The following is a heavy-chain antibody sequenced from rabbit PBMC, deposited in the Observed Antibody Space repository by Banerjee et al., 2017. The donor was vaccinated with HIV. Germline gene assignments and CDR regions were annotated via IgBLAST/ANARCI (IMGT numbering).Heavy chain of an antibody. D-gene: IGHD7-1*01. CDR2: IAGSSSGFT. CDR3: ARDTGGSFSSYGMDL. V-gene: IGHV1S40*01. CDR1: GFSFSTSDY. J-gene: IGHJ6*01. Sequence: QSLEESGGDLVKPGASLTLTCTASGFSFSTSDYMCWVRQAPGKGLEWISCIAGSSSGFTYPATWAKGRFTCSKTSSTTVTLQMTSLPVADTATYFCARDTGGSFSSYGMDLWGPGTLVTVS.